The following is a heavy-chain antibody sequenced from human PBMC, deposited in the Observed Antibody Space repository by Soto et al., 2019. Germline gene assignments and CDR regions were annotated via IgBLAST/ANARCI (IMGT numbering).Heavy chain of an antibody. CDR3: VRVGRLGGY. V-gene: IGHV3-7*03. CDR1: EFTFSSYW. D-gene: IGHD3-16*01. CDR2: IKEDGSGK. Sequence: EVQLVESGGGLVQPGGSVRLSCTASEFTFSSYWMSWVRQAPGKGLGWVANIKEDGSGKYYVDSVKGRFSISRDNARNSLYLQMNSLRVEDTAVYYCVRVGRLGGYWGQGALVTVSS. J-gene: IGHJ4*02.